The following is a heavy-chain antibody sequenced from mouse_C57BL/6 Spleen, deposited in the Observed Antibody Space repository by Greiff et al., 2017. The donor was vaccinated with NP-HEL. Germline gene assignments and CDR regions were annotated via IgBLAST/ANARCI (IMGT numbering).Heavy chain of an antibody. CDR1: GFNIKDDY. J-gene: IGHJ4*01. CDR3: TTRLYGAWAMDY. Sequence: EVKLQESGAELVRPGASVKLSCTASGFNIKDDYMHWVKQRPEQGLEWIGWIDPENGDTEYASKFQGKATITADTSSNTAYLQLSSLTSEDTAVYYCTTRLYGAWAMDYWGQGTSVTVSS. CDR2: IDPENGDT. D-gene: IGHD2-12*01. V-gene: IGHV14-4*01.